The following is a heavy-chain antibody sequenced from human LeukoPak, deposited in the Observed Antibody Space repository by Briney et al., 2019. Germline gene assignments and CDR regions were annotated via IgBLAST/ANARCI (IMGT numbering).Heavy chain of an antibody. CDR3: ARVTGGYCSRTSCYTDYYYYVDV. CDR2: ISAYNGNT. J-gene: IGHJ6*03. CDR1: GYTFTSYG. Sequence: GASVKVSCKASGYTFTSYGISWVRQAPGQGLEWMGWISAYNGNTNYAQKLQGRVTMTTDTSTSTAYMELRSLRSDDMAVYNCARVTGGYCSRTSCYTDYYYYVDVWGKGTTVTVSS. V-gene: IGHV1-18*03. D-gene: IGHD2-2*03.